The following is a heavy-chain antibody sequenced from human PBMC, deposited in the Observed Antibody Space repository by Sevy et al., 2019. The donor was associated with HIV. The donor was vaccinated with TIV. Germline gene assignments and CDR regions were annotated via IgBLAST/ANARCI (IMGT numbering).Heavy chain of an antibody. J-gene: IGHJ5*02. D-gene: IGHD3-10*01. CDR3: ARESLDYGSGSEGP. CDR1: GYSISSGYY. CDR2: IYHSRST. Sequence: SETLSLTCAVSGYSISSGYYWGWIRQPPGKGLEWIGSIYHSRSTYYNPSLKSRVTISVDTSKNQFSLKLSSVTAADMAVYYCARESLDYGSGSEGPWGQGTLVTVSS. V-gene: IGHV4-38-2*01.